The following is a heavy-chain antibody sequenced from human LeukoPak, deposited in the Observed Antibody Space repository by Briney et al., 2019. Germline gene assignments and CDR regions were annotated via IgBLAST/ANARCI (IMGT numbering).Heavy chain of an antibody. J-gene: IGHJ4*02. CDR3: ARAQRYCSSTSCSYYVDY. CDR2: MNPNSGNT. Sequence: ASVKVSCKASGYTFTSYDINWVRQATGQGLEWMGWMNPNSGNTGYAQKFQGRVTMTRNTSISTAYMELSSLRSEDTAVYYCARAQRYCSSTSCSYYVDYWGQGTLVTVSS. V-gene: IGHV1-8*01. D-gene: IGHD2-2*01. CDR1: GYTFTSYD.